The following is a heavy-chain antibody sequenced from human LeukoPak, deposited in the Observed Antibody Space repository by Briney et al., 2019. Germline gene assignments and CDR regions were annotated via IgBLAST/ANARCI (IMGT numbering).Heavy chain of an antibody. Sequence: GGSLRLSCAASGFTFSSYSVNWVRQAPGKGLEWVSSISSSSSYIYYADSVKGRFTISRDNAKNSLYLQMNSLRAEDTAVYYCARDGDRDYDFWSGYVRSAGFDYWGQGTLVTVSS. CDR1: GFTFSSYS. CDR2: ISSSSSYI. CDR3: ARDGDRDYDFWSGYVRSAGFDY. J-gene: IGHJ4*02. D-gene: IGHD3-3*01. V-gene: IGHV3-21*01.